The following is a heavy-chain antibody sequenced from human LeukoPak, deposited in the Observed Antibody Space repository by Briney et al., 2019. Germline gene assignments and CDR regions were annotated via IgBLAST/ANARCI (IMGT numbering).Heavy chain of an antibody. CDR2: ISGSGGST. D-gene: IGHD3-10*01. V-gene: IGHV3-23*01. J-gene: IGHJ5*02. CDR1: GFTFSSYG. CDR3: VNSGFDP. Sequence: GALRLSCAASGFTFSSYGMSWVRQAPGKGLEWVSAISGSGGSTYYAVSVKGRFTISRDNFKNTLSLQMNGLRVEDTALYYCVNSGFDPWGQGTLVTVSS.